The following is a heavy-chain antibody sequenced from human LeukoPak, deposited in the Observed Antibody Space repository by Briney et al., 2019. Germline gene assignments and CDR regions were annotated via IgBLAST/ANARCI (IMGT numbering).Heavy chain of an antibody. V-gene: IGHV3-66*01. D-gene: IGHD6-13*01. J-gene: IGHJ3*02. CDR1: GFTVSSNY. Sequence: GGSLRLSCAASGFTVSSNYMSWVRQAPGKGLEWVSVIYSGGSTYYADSVKGRFTISRDNSKNTLYLQMNSLRAEDTAVYYCASDDIAAAVGHAFDIWGQGTMVTVSS. CDR2: IYSGGST. CDR3: ASDDIAAAVGHAFDI.